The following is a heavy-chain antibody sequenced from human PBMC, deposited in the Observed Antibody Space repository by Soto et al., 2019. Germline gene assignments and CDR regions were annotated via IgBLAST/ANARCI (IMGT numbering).Heavy chain of an antibody. D-gene: IGHD2-21*01. CDR3: AKTYMIGIAYLQH. CDR1: GGSFSGYY. V-gene: IGHV4-34*01. Sequence: QVQLQQWGAGLLQPSETLSLTGTVNGGSFSGYYCSWVRQPPWKGLEWIGESTHSGSTNYNPSLMNRVTISVDTSKKEFSLRLTSVTAADTAVYYCAKTYMIGIAYLQHWGQGTLVSVSS. CDR2: STHSGST. J-gene: IGHJ1*01.